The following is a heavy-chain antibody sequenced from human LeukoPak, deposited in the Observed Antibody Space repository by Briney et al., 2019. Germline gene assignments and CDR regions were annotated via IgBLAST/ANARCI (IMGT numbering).Heavy chain of an antibody. J-gene: IGHJ4*02. V-gene: IGHV3-30*02. CDR3: AKESTMILEDMFDQ. Sequence: PGGSLRLSCAAPGFTFSSYGMHWVRQAPGKGLEWVAFIRYDGSNTNYAGSLKGRFTISRKNSTKTPSLQMNTMSAEAPAVYFRAKESTMILEDMFDQWGQGALVTLSS. D-gene: IGHD3-22*01. CDR1: GFTFSSYG. CDR2: IRYDGSNT.